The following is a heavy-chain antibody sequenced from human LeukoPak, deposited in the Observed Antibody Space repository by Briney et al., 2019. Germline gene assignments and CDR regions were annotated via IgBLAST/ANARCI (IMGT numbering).Heavy chain of an antibody. Sequence: HPGGSLRLSCAASGLTISNNFMGWVRQAPGKGLEWVSLIYSGGSTYSADSVKGRFTISRDNSKNTLHLQMNSLRAEDTAVYYCARGPRSGPDYWGQGTLVTVSS. CDR2: IYSGGST. CDR3: ARGPRSGPDY. J-gene: IGHJ4*02. D-gene: IGHD6-19*01. V-gene: IGHV3-66*01. CDR1: GLTISNNF.